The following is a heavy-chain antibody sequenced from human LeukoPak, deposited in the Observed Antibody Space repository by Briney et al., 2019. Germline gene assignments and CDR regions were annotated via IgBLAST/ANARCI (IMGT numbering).Heavy chain of an antibody. J-gene: IGHJ5*02. V-gene: IGHV1-2*02. D-gene: IGHD6-13*01. Sequence: ASVKVSCKASGYTFNGYYMHWVRQAPGQGLEWMGWINPNSGGTNYAQKFQGRVTMTRDTSISTAYMELSRLRSDDTAVYYCARDTAAQSNWFDPWGQGTLVTVSS. CDR1: GYTFNGYY. CDR2: INPNSGGT. CDR3: ARDTAAQSNWFDP.